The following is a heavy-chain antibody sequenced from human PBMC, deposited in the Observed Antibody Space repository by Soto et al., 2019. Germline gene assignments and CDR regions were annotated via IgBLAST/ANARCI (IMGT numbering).Heavy chain of an antibody. V-gene: IGHV3-30-3*01. J-gene: IGHJ5*02. Sequence: PGGSLRLSCAVSGLIFINDGFHWVRQAPDRGLEWVAVISNDGVRQYYADSVKGRFTISRDKSTGTVYLQMNSLRVEDTAVYYCARDIAARPVGSWGQGTLVTVSS. CDR2: ISNDGVRQ. CDR1: GLIFINDG. D-gene: IGHD6-6*01. CDR3: ARDIAARPVGS.